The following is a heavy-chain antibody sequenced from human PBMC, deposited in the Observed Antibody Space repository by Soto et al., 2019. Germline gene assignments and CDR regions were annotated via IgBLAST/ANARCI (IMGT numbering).Heavy chain of an antibody. J-gene: IGHJ6*03. CDR3: ASRGIYRSYYYYYMDV. CDR1: GYTFTSYD. V-gene: IGHV1-8*01. D-gene: IGHD5-12*01. Sequence: ASVKVSCKASGYTFTSYDINWVRQATGQGLEWMGWMNPNSGNTGYAQKFQGRVTMTRNTSISTAYMELSSLRSEDTAVYYCASRGIYRSYYYYYMDVWGKGTTVTSP. CDR2: MNPNSGNT.